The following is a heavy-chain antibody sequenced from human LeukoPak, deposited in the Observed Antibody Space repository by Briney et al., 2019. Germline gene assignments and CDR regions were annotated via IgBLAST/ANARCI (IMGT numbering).Heavy chain of an antibody. CDR1: GFTFSSYA. CDR2: ISGSGGST. J-gene: IGHJ4*02. Sequence: GGSLRPSCAASGFTFSSYAMSWVRQAPGKGLEWVSAISGSGGSTYYADSVKGRFTISRDNSKNTLYLHMNSLRAEDTAVYYCAKDRQYSSTAFDYWGQGTLVTVSS. CDR3: AKDRQYSSTAFDY. D-gene: IGHD6-13*01. V-gene: IGHV3-23*01.